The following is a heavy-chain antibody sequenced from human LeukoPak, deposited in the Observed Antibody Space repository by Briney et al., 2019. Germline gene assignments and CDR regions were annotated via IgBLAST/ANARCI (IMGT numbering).Heavy chain of an antibody. V-gene: IGHV4-34*01. J-gene: IGHJ4*02. CDR3: ARGGYDFWSGYPFDY. CDR1: GGSFSGYY. D-gene: IGHD3-3*01. CDR2: INHSGST. Sequence: PSETLSLTCAVYGGSFSGYYWRWIRQPRGKGVEWIGEINHSGSTNYNPSLKRRVTISVDTSKNQFSLKLSSVTAADTAVYYCARGGYDFWSGYPFDYWGQGTLVTVSS.